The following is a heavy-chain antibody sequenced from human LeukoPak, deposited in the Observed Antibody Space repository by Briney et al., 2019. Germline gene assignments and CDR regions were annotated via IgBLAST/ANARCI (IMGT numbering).Heavy chain of an antibody. CDR2: INTNTGNP. J-gene: IGHJ4*02. CDR1: GYTFTNYA. D-gene: IGHD5-18*01. CDR3: ARDQRVDTAMICDC. Sequence: GASVKVSCKASGYTFTNYAMNWVRQAPGQGLEWMGWINTNTGNPTYAQGFTGRFVFSLDTSVSTAYLQISSLKAEDTAVYYCARDQRVDTAMICDCWGQGTLVTVSS. V-gene: IGHV7-4-1*02.